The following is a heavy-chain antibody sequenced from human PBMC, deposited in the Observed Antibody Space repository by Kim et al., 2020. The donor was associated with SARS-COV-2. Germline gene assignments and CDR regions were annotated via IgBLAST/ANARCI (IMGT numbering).Heavy chain of an antibody. V-gene: IGHV3-30*18. D-gene: IGHD3-3*01. CDR1: GFTFSSYG. CDR3: ANPPWGYYDFWSAQDDAFDI. Sequence: GGSLRLSCVGSGFTFSSYGIHWVRQAPGKGLEWVALISSDGKNKYYADSVKGRFTISRDNSKNTLYLQMNSLRVEDTAVYYCANPPWGYYDFWSAQDDAFDIWGQGTMVTVSS. CDR2: ISSDGKNK. J-gene: IGHJ3*02.